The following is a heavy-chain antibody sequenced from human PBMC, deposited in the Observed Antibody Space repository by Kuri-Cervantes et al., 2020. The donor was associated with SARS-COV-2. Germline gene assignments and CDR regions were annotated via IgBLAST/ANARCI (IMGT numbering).Heavy chain of an antibody. V-gene: IGHV3-23*01. J-gene: IGHJ6*02. CDR2: ISGSGGST. D-gene: IGHD1-26*01. CDR1: GFTFSSYA. CDR3: AKCGELLTSSYYYYGMDV. Sequence: GESLKISCAASGFTFSSYAMGWVRQAPGKGLEWVSAISGSGGSTYYADSVKGRFTISRDNSKNTLYLQMNSLRAEDTAVYYCAKCGELLTSSYYYYGMDVWGQGTTVTVSS.